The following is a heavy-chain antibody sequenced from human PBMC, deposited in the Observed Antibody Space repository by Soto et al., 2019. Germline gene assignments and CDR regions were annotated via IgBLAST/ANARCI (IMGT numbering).Heavy chain of an antibody. J-gene: IGHJ4*02. CDR1: GDTFGSYA. V-gene: IGHV1-69*01. D-gene: IGHD1-26*01. Sequence: QEQLVQSGAEVKKPGSSVKVSCKASGDTFGSYAITWVRQAPGQGLEWMGGIVPIAGTAHSAEKFQGRVMVSADDSTNTAYMELRSLRSEDTALYFCARDRRGIVGLGSWGQGTLVTVSS. CDR3: ARDRRGIVGLGS. CDR2: IVPIAGTA.